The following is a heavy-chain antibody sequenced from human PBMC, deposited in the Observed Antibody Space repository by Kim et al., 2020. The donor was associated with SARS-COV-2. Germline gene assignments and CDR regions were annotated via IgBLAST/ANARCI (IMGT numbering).Heavy chain of an antibody. J-gene: IGHJ5*02. CDR3: ARASSRWLVRFWFDP. D-gene: IGHD6-19*01. Sequence: APRFQGRVTMNRETSTSTVYMELSSLRSEDTAVYYCARASSRWLVRFWFDPWGQGTLVTVSS. V-gene: IGHV1-46*03.